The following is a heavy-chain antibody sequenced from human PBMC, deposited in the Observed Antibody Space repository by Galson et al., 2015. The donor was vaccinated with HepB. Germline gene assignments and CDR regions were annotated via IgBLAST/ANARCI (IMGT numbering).Heavy chain of an antibody. J-gene: IGHJ4*02. CDR3: ARGPSHYDFWSGYWDC. CDR2: IKQDGSEK. V-gene: IGHV3-7*01. D-gene: IGHD3-3*01. Sequence: SLRLSCAASGFTFSRYWMSWVRQAPGKGLEWVANIKQDGSEKYYVDSVKGRFTISRDNAKNSLYLQMNSLRAEDTAVYYCARGPSHYDFWSGYWDCWGLGTLVTVSS. CDR1: GFTFSRYW.